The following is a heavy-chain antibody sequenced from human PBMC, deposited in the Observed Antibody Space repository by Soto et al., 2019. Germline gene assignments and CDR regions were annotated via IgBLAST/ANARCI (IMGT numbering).Heavy chain of an antibody. CDR3: AKVQAVIASHLNS. Sequence: EVQLLESGGGLVQPGGSLRLSCAASGFTFSSYAMSWVRQAPGKGLEWVSAISGSGGSKYYADSVKGRFTISRDNSKNPVYLQMNGVTAEDTALYYCAKVQAVIASHLNSWGQESLVTVSS. V-gene: IGHV3-23*01. J-gene: IGHJ4*02. CDR2: ISGSGGSK. CDR1: GFTFSSYA.